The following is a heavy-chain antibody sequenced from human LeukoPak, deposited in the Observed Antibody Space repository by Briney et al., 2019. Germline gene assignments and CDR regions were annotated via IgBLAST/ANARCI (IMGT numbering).Heavy chain of an antibody. D-gene: IGHD2-15*01. CDR1: GGSISSSSYY. V-gene: IGHV4-39*07. CDR2: IYYSGST. J-gene: IGHJ5*02. Sequence: SETLSLTCTVSGGSISSSSYYWGWIRQPPGKGLEWIGSIYYSGSTYYNPSLKSRVTISVDTSKNQFSLKLSSVTAADTAVYYCARVEIRCSGGICYSRYNWFDPWGQGTLVTVSS. CDR3: ARVEIRCSGGICYSRYNWFDP.